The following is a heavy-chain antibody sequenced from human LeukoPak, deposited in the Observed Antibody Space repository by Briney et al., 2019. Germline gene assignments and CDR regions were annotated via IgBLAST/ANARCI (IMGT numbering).Heavy chain of an antibody. CDR2: IFSGAT. CDR1: GGSINGHW. CDR3: AGLHFAAAEEFDP. J-gene: IGHJ5*02. V-gene: IGHV4-59*08. D-gene: IGHD6-13*01. Sequence: PSETLSLTCTVSGGSINGHWWSWIRQPPGKELEWIGYIFSGATNYNPSLKSRVSISVDTSKNQLSLNLTSVTAADTAVYYCAGLHFAAAEEFDPWGQGTLVTVSS.